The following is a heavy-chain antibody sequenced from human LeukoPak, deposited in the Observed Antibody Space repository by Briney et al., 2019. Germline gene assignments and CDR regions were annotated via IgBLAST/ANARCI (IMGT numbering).Heavy chain of an antibody. CDR1: GFTFSSYS. D-gene: IGHD6-13*01. CDR3: ARDKMQQIYYYYYYMDV. Sequence: GGSLRLSCAASGFTFSSYSMNWVRQAPGKGLEWVSYISSSSSTIYYADSVKGRFTISRDNAQNSLYLQMNSLRAEDTAVYYCARDKMQQIYYYYYYMDVWGKGTTVTVSS. J-gene: IGHJ6*03. V-gene: IGHV3-48*01. CDR2: ISSSSSTI.